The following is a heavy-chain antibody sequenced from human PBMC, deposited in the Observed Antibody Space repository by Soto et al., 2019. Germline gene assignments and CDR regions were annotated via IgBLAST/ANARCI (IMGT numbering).Heavy chain of an antibody. CDR1: GFTFSSYS. CDR2: ISSSSSYI. J-gene: IGHJ3*02. D-gene: IGHD3-16*01. Sequence: GGSLRLSCAASGFTFSSYSMNWVRQSPGKGLEWVSSISSSSSYIYYADSVKGRFTISRDNAKNSLHLQMNSLRAEDTAVYYCAGVGSPDAFDIWGQGTMVTVSS. CDR3: AGVGSPDAFDI. V-gene: IGHV3-21*01.